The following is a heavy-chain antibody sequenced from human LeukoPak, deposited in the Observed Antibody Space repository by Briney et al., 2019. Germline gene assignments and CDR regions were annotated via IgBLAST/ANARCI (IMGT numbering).Heavy chain of an antibody. Sequence: GGSLRLSCAASGFTFSSYAMHWVRQAPGKGLEWVAVISYDGSNKYYADSVKGRFNISRDNSKNTLYLQMNSLRAEDTAVYYCARGTRSEWLRLPKNWFDPWGQGTLVTVSS. CDR2: ISYDGSNK. J-gene: IGHJ5*02. V-gene: IGHV3-30-3*01. CDR3: ARGTRSEWLRLPKNWFDP. CDR1: GFTFSSYA. D-gene: IGHD3-3*01.